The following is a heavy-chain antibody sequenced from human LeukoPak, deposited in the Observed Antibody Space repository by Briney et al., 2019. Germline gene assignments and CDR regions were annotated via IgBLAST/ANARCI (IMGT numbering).Heavy chain of an antibody. Sequence: PGGSLRLSCAASGFTFSDYYMSWIRQAPGKGLEWGSYISSSGSTIYYADSVKGRFTISRDNAKNSLYLQMNSLRAEDTAVYYCARDPRHYGSGSYYRGFDYWGQGTLVTVSS. V-gene: IGHV3-11*04. CDR3: ARDPRHYGSGSYYRGFDY. CDR1: GFTFSDYY. D-gene: IGHD3-10*01. J-gene: IGHJ4*02. CDR2: ISSSGSTI.